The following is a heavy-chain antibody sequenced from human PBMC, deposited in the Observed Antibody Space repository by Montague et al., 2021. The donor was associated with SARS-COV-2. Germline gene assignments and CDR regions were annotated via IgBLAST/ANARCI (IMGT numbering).Heavy chain of an antibody. CDR1: GGSVSSDTHN. V-gene: IGHV4-39*01. CDR3: ARVPNGRHDN. CDR2: IFYKGNT. J-gene: IGHJ4*02. Sequence: SETLSLTCTVSGGSVSSDTHNWAWIRQPPGKGLEWIASIFYKGNTYYNPSLRSRFTTSINTSKNQFFLRVASVTAADTAVYYCARVPNGRHDNWGPGALVTVSS. D-gene: IGHD2-8*01.